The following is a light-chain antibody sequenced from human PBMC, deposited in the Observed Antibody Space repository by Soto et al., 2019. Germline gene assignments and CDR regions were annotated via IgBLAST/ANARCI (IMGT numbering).Light chain of an antibody. Sequence: EIVLTQSPGTLSLSPGERATLSCRASQSVNSGYLAWYQHKPGRSPRLLIFGAFMRATGIPDRFSGSGSGTDFTLTISRLEPEDFAVYYCQQYDSSPKWTFGQGTKVDIK. J-gene: IGKJ1*01. CDR2: GAF. V-gene: IGKV3-20*01. CDR3: QQYDSSPKWT. CDR1: QSVNSGY.